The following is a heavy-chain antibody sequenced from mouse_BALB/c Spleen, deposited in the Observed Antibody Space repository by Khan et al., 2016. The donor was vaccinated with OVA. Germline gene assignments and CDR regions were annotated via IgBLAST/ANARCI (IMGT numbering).Heavy chain of an antibody. D-gene: IGHD1-2*01. Sequence: QVQLQQSGAELARPGASVKLSCKASGYTFTDYYINWVKQRTGQGLEWIGDIYPGSGKPYYTETFKGKATLTADKSSSTAYMQLSILTSEDSAVYVGARGDYGLYYFDYWGQGTTLTVSA. J-gene: IGHJ2*01. CDR1: GYTFTDYY. V-gene: IGHV1-77*01. CDR2: IYPGSGKP. CDR3: ARGDYGLYYFDY.